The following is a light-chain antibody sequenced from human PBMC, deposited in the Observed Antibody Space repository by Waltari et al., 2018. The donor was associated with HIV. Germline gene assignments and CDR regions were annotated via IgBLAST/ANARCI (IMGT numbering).Light chain of an antibody. CDR2: AGT. CDR1: ALAKQP. V-gene: IGLV3-25*03. Sequence: SYELTQPPSVSVSPDQTATITCSGDALAKQPSSWYQQKAGQAPVLVLFAGTERPSGIPERFSGTRSETTVTLTITGVQAEDEADYYCESTDSTGSYYLFGRGTRLTVL. CDR3: ESTDSTGSYYL. J-gene: IGLJ1*01.